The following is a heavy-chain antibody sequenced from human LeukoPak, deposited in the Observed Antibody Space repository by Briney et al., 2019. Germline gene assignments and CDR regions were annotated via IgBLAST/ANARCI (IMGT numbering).Heavy chain of an antibody. D-gene: IGHD2-15*01. CDR2: INPNSGGT. Sequence: ASVKVSCKASGYTFTGYYMRWVRQAPGQGLEWMGWINPNSGGTNYAQKFQGRVTMTRDTSISTAYMELSRLRSDDTAVYYCARGRYCSGGSCYSGWFDPWGQGTLVTVSS. V-gene: IGHV1-2*02. J-gene: IGHJ5*02. CDR3: ARGRYCSGGSCYSGWFDP. CDR1: GYTFTGYY.